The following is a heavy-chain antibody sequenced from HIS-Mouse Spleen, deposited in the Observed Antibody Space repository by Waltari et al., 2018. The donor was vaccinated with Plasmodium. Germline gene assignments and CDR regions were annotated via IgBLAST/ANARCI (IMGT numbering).Heavy chain of an antibody. CDR3: AKKAGSGSFFDY. CDR1: GFTFSSSG. V-gene: IGHV3-30*18. J-gene: IGHJ4*02. D-gene: IGHD1-26*01. CDR2: ISYDGSNK. Sequence: QVQLVESGGGVVQPGRSLRLSCAASGFTFSSSGMHWVRQAPGKGLEWVAVISYDGSNKYYADSVKGRFTISRDNSKNTLYLQMNSLRAEDTAVYYCAKKAGSGSFFDYWGQGTLVTVSS.